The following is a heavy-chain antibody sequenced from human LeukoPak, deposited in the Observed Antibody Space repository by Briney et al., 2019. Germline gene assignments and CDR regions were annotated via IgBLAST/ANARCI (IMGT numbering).Heavy chain of an antibody. J-gene: IGHJ4*02. CDR2: INHSGST. V-gene: IGHV4-34*01. D-gene: IGHD4-17*01. Sequence: PSETLSLTCAVYGGSFSGYYWSWIRQPPGKGLEWIGEINHSGSTNYNPSLKSRVTISVDTPKNQFSLKLSSVTAADTAVYYCARLYGDYRDYWGQGTLVTVSS. CDR3: ARLYGDYRDY. CDR1: GGSFSGYY.